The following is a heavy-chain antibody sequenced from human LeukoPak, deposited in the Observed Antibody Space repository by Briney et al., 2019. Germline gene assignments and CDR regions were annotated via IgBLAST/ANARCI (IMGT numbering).Heavy chain of an antibody. CDR2: IYYSGST. Sequence: PSETLSLTCTVSGGSISSSSYYWGWIRQPPGKGLEWIGSIYYSGSTYYNPSLKRRVTISVDTAKNRFSLKLSSVTAADTAVYYCASPTQKADSSGWGYYMDVWGKGTTVTVSS. J-gene: IGHJ6*03. CDR3: ASPTQKADSSGWGYYMDV. V-gene: IGHV4-39*01. CDR1: GGSISSSSYY. D-gene: IGHD6-19*01.